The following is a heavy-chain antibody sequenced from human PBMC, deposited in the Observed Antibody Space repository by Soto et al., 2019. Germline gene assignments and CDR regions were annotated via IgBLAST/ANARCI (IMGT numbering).Heavy chain of an antibody. Sequence: PGGSLRLSCEGSGFKFNTYGMHWVRQTPGKGLEWVAVIWYGGIKRHYADSVKGRFTISRDNAKNTLYLQMNSLRAEDTAVYYCARARYRGTTNFCRPPTASSYAMDVWGQGTTVTVSS. CDR1: GFKFNTYG. D-gene: IGHD3-3*01. V-gene: IGHV3-33*08. CDR3: ARARYRGTTNFCRPPTASSYAMDV. J-gene: IGHJ6*02. CDR2: IWYGGIKR.